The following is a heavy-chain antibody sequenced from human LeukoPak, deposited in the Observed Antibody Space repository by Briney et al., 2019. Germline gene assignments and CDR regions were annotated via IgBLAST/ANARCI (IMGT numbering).Heavy chain of an antibody. J-gene: IGHJ4*02. CDR3: ARLKGSTSVFDY. V-gene: IGHV3-7*03. CDR2: INPEGSDK. D-gene: IGHD2-2*01. Sequence: GGSLRLSCVASGFAFSSHWMTWVRQAPGKGLEWVGNINPEGSDKFYVDSVKGRFTMSRDNARNSLYLQLGSLRVEDTAVYYCARLKGSTSVFDYWGQGTLVTV. CDR1: GFAFSSHW.